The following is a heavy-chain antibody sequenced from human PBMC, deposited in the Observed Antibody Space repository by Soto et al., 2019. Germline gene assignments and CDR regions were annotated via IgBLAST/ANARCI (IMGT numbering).Heavy chain of an antibody. V-gene: IGHV4-34*01. CDR3: ARVERGTATTVVDAFDI. D-gene: IGHD1-1*01. J-gene: IGHJ3*02. CDR1: GGFVSSGSYY. Sequence: QVQLQQWGAGLLKPSETLSLTCAVYGGFVSSGSYYWSWIRQPPGKGLEWIGKMSHSGGTHFNPSLKSRVTISVDTPKNQFSLKMSSVTAADTALYYCARVERGTATTVVDAFDIWGPGTMVTVSS. CDR2: MSHSGGT.